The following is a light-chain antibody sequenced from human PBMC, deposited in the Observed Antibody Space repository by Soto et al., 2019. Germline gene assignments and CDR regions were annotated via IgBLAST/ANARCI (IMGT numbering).Light chain of an antibody. CDR2: DAS. Sequence: EIVLTQSPATLSLSPGERATLSCRASQSVSSYLAWYQQKPGQAPMLLIYDASNRATGIPARFSGSGSGTDFTLTISSLEPEDFAVYSCPPRSNSLYTFGQGTKMEIK. CDR3: PPRSNSLYT. CDR1: QSVSSY. J-gene: IGKJ2*01. V-gene: IGKV3-11*01.